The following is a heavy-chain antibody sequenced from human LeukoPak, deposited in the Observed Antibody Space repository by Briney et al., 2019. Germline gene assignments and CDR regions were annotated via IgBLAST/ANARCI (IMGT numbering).Heavy chain of an antibody. CDR2: ISSSSSYI. V-gene: IGHV3-21*01. J-gene: IGHJ6*03. CDR1: GFTFSSYS. D-gene: IGHD5-12*01. Sequence: GGSLRLSCAASGFTFSSYSMNWVRQAPGKGLEWVSSISSSSSYIYYADSVKGRFTISRDNAKNSLYLQMNSLRAEDTAVYYCARVNSGHDFNYYYYYMDVWGKGTTVTVSS. CDR3: ARVNSGHDFNYYYYYMDV.